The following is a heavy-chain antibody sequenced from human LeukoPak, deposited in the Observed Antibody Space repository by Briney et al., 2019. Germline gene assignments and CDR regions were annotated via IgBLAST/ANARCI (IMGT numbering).Heavy chain of an antibody. V-gene: IGHV3-48*01. Sequence: GGSLRLSCAASAFTFSDYSMNWVRQAPGKGLEWISYISGRSSTIYYADSVRGRFTISRDNAKNSMYLQMNSLRAEDTAVYYCARVPPGHASGSDFPDYWGRGTLVIVSS. CDR1: AFTFSDYS. CDR2: ISGRSSTI. J-gene: IGHJ4*02. D-gene: IGHD3-10*01. CDR3: ARVPPGHASGSDFPDY.